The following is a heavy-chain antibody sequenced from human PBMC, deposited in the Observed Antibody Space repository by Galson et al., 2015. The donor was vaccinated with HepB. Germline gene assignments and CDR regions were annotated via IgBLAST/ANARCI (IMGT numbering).Heavy chain of an antibody. Sequence: SVKVSCKASGYTFTSYTMNWVRQAPGQGLEWMGWIDTHTGNPTYAQGFTGRFVLSLDTSISTAYLQISSLKPEDTAVYYCAGLTEDYNSWGQGTLVTVSS. D-gene: IGHD7-27*01. CDR1: GYTFTSYT. V-gene: IGHV7-4-1*02. CDR3: AGLTEDYNS. CDR2: IDTHTGNP. J-gene: IGHJ4*02.